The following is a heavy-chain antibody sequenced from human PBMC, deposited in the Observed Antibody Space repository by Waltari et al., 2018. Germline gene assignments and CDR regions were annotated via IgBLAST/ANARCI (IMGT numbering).Heavy chain of an antibody. CDR3: VRGQNADY. CDR1: GFTFISYW. J-gene: IGHJ4*02. V-gene: IGHV3-7*01. CDR2: MNQDGNER. Sequence: VDLVESVGGLVQPGASLTLSCAASGFTFISYWMTWVRQAPGGGLEWVANMNQDGNERNDVDSVKGRFTISRDNAKNSVYLQMNSLRAEDTALYYCVRGQNADYWGQGALVTVSS.